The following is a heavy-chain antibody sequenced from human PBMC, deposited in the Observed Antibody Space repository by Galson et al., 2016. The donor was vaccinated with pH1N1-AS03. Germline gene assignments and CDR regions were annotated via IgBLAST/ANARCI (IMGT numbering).Heavy chain of an antibody. Sequence: ETLSLTCAVSGYSISSGFHWAWVRQPPSKGLEWIGTISHSGNTYYNPPLKGRVTMSVDTSKNQFSLKLSSVTAADAAVYYCARFSGSYQFDYWGQGTLVTVSS. J-gene: IGHJ4*02. CDR2: ISHSGNT. V-gene: IGHV4-38-2*01. D-gene: IGHD1-26*01. CDR3: ARFSGSYQFDY. CDR1: GYSISSGFH.